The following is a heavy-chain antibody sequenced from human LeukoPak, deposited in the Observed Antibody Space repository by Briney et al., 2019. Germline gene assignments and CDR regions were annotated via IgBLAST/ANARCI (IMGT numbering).Heavy chain of an antibody. CDR1: GFTFSSYS. D-gene: IGHD2-15*01. CDR2: ISTSSSYI. Sequence: GGSLRLSCAASGFTFSSYSMSWVRQAPGKGLEWVSFISTSSSYIYYADSVKGRFTISRDNAKNSLYLQMNSLRAEDTAVYYCARGYCRGGSCYSGDAFDIWGQGTMVTVSS. V-gene: IGHV3-21*01. CDR3: ARGYCRGGSCYSGDAFDI. J-gene: IGHJ3*02.